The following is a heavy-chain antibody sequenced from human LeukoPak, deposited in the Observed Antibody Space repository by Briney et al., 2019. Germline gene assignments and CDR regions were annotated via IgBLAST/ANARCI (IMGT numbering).Heavy chain of an antibody. V-gene: IGHV2-5*01. J-gene: IGHJ5*02. Sequence: SGPTLVKPTQTLTLTCTFSGFSLSTSGVGVGWIRQPPGKALEWLALIYWNDDKRYSPSLKSRLTITKDISKNQVVLTMTNMDPVDTATYYCAHIYITMVRGGPYNWFDPWGQGTLVTVSS. CDR1: GFSLSTSGVG. D-gene: IGHD3-10*01. CDR3: AHIYITMVRGGPYNWFDP. CDR2: IYWNDDK.